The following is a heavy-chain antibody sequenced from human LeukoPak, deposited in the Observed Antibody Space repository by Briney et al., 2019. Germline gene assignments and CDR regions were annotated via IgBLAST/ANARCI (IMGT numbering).Heavy chain of an antibody. CDR2: IIPILGIA. V-gene: IGHV1-69*04. CDR1: GGTFSSYA. J-gene: IGHJ5*02. Sequence: SVKVSCKASGGTFSSYAISWVRQAPGQGLEWMGRIIPILGIANYAQKFQGRVTITADKSTSTAYMELSSLRSEDTAVYYCASLGEDCSGGSCYYNWFDPWGQGTLVTVPS. CDR3: ASLGEDCSGGSCYYNWFDP. D-gene: IGHD2-15*01.